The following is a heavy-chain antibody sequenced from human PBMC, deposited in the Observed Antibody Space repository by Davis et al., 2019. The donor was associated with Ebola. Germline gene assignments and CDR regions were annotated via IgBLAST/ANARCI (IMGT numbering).Heavy chain of an antibody. D-gene: IGHD4-23*01. Sequence: GESLKISCAASGFTFSDYYMHWIRQPPGKGLEWVSYISSTGSSIYYADSVKGRVTISRDNAKNSLYLQMNSLRSEDTAVYYCARDGGRGLYYYYYGMDVWGQGTTVTVSS. CDR2: ISSTGSSI. CDR3: ARDGGRGLYYYYYGMDV. V-gene: IGHV3-11*01. J-gene: IGHJ6*02. CDR1: GFTFSDYY.